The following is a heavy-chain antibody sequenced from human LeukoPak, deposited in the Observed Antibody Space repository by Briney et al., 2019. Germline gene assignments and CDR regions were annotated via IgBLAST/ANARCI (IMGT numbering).Heavy chain of an antibody. J-gene: IGHJ2*01. CDR1: AGSIGSYY. D-gene: IGHD3-22*01. CDR3: AGGNDSSGYYYHWYFDL. CDR2: IYNTGNP. Sequence: PSETLSLTCTVSAGSIGSYYWNWIRQSPGKGLEWIGYIYNTGNPKYSPSLRGRITISVDTSKDQFSLELRSVTAADTAVYYCAGGNDSSGYYYHWYFDLWGRGTLVTVSS. V-gene: IGHV4-59*01.